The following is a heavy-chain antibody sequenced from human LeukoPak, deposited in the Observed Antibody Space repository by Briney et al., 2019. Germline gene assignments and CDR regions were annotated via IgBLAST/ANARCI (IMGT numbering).Heavy chain of an antibody. CDR3: ARVPNTLHAWFGP. CDR1: GGSFSGYY. Sequence: SETLSLTCAVYGGSFSGYYWSWIRQPPGKGLEWIGEINHSGSTNYNPSLKSRVTISVDTSKNQFSLKLSSVTAADTAVYYCARVPNTLHAWFGPWGQGTLVTVSS. CDR2: INHSGST. V-gene: IGHV4-34*01. J-gene: IGHJ5*02. D-gene: IGHD2-2*02.